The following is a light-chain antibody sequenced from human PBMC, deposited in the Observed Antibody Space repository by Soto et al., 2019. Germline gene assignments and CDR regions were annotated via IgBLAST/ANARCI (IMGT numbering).Light chain of an antibody. CDR2: DAS. CDR1: QSVSSY. Sequence: EIVLTQSPATLSLSPGERATLSCRASQSVSSYLAWYQQKPGQAPRLLIYDASNRDTGIPARFSSSGSGTVFIYAVRSLEAGDYAGNCCQRLFTFGPGTKVDIK. V-gene: IGKV3-11*01. J-gene: IGKJ3*01. CDR3: QRLFT.